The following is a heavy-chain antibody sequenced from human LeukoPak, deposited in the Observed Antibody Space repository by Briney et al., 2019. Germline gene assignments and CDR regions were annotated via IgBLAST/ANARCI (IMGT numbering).Heavy chain of an antibody. CDR2: IFHSGST. CDR1: GDSISSGYY. D-gene: IGHD3-10*01. Sequence: SETLSLICAVSGDSISSGYYWGWIRQPPGKGLEWVGSIFHSGSTYYNPSLKSRVNMSVDTSKNQISLKLSSVTAADTAVYYCARASGSYGSGSYYYGMDVWGKGTTVTVSS. J-gene: IGHJ6*04. CDR3: ARASGSYGSGSYYYGMDV. V-gene: IGHV4-38-2*01.